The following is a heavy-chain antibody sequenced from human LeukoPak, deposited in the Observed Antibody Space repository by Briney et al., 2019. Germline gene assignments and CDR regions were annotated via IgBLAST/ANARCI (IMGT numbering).Heavy chain of an antibody. Sequence: PSETLSLTCGVYGGSFSGYHWSWIRQPPGKGLEWIGEINHSGSTNYNPSLKSRVTLSEDTSKNQFSLKLNSVTAADTAVHYCARDYYDSSGYSNTFDIWGQGTMVTVSS. J-gene: IGHJ3*02. CDR2: INHSGST. D-gene: IGHD3-22*01. CDR1: GGSFSGYH. V-gene: IGHV4-34*01. CDR3: ARDYYDSSGYSNTFDI.